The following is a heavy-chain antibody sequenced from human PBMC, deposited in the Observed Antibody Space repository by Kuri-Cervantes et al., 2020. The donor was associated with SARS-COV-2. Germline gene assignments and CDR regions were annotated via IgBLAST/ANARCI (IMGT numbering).Heavy chain of an antibody. D-gene: IGHD2-15*01. Sequence: ASVKVSCKASAYNFSGYYLHWVRQAPGQGLEWMGWINPNSGGTNYAQKFQGRVTMTRDTSISTAYMELSRLRSDDTAVYYCATPRYCSGGSCYGSFDYWGQGTLVTVSS. CDR3: ATPRYCSGGSCYGSFDY. CDR2: INPNSGGT. CDR1: AYNFSGYY. J-gene: IGHJ4*02. V-gene: IGHV1-2*02.